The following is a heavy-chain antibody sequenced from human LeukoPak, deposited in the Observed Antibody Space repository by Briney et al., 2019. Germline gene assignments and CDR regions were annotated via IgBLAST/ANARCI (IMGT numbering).Heavy chain of an antibody. CDR2: INHSGST. Sequence: PSETLSLTCAVYGGSFRGYYWSWIRQPPGKGLEWIGEINHSGSTNYNPSLKSRVTISVDTSKNQFSLKLSSVTAADTAVYYCGREGDALKRGGKFFDYWGQGTLVTVSS. D-gene: IGHD3-10*01. CDR3: GREGDALKRGGKFFDY. J-gene: IGHJ4*02. V-gene: IGHV4-34*01. CDR1: GGSFRGYY.